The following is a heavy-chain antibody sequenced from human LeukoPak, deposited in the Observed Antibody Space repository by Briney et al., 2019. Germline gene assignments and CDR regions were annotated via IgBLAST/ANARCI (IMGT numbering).Heavy chain of an antibody. Sequence: PGGSLRLSCVASGFTFSRYWMSWVRQAPGKGLEWVASIKQDGDQKHYVDSVRGRFIISRDNAKNSLHLQMNSLRAGDTAVYYCARFAKGYGSGDIDYWGQGTLVTVSS. V-gene: IGHV3-7*01. CDR3: ARFAKGYGSGDIDY. D-gene: IGHD3-10*01. J-gene: IGHJ4*02. CDR1: GFTFSRYW. CDR2: IKQDGDQK.